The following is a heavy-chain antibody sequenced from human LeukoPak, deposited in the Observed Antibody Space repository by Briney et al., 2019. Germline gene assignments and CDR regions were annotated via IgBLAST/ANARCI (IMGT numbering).Heavy chain of an antibody. V-gene: IGHV4-39*07. CDR3: ARGDGAYYYDSSGYYPSLYFDY. J-gene: IGHJ4*02. Sequence: SETLSLTCTVSGGSISSSSYYWGWIRQPPGKGLEWIGSIYYSGSTCCNPSLKSQLTISVDTSKNQFSLKLSSVTAADTAVHYCARGDGAYYYDSSGYYPSLYFDYWGQGTLVTVSS. CDR2: IYYSGST. D-gene: IGHD3-22*01. CDR1: GGSISSSSYY.